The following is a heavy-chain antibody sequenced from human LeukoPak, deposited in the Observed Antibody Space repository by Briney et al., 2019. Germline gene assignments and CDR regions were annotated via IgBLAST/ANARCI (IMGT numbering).Heavy chain of an antibody. CDR1: GYTFTGYY. D-gene: IGHD3-10*01. Sequence: GASVKVSCKASGYTFTGYYMHWVRQAPGQGLEWMGWINPNSGGTNYAQKFQGRVTMTRDTSISTAYMELSRLRSDDTAVYYCARVSPWFGEPTGWFDPWGQGTLVTVSS. J-gene: IGHJ5*02. CDR3: ARVSPWFGEPTGWFDP. CDR2: INPNSGGT. V-gene: IGHV1-2*02.